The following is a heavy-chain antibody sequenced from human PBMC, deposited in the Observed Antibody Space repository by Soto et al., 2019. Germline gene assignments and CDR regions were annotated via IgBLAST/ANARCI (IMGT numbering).Heavy chain of an antibody. V-gene: IGHV3-30-3*01. J-gene: IGHJ4*02. CDR2: ISYDGSDK. CDR1: GFTFSSYA. D-gene: IGHD3-10*01. Sequence: GGSLRLSCAASGFTFSSYAMHWVRQAPGKGLEWVALISYDGSDKDYADSVKGRFTVSGDKSKNTLYLEMNSLRTEDTAVYYCATEMYFYGAGSSSLDYWGQGILVTVSS. CDR3: ATEMYFYGAGSSSLDY.